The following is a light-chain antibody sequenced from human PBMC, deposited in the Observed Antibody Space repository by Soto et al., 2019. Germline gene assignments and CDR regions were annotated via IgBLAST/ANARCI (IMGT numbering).Light chain of an antibody. V-gene: IGKV3-11*01. CDR1: QSVSSY. CDR3: QQRSNWPPT. CDR2: DAS. J-gene: IGKJ1*01. Sequence: EIVLTQSPATLSLSPGERATLSCRASQSVSSYLAWYQQKPGQAPRLLIYDASNMATGIPVRFSGSGSGTDFTLTISSLEPEDFAVYYCQQRSNWPPTFGQGTKVEIK.